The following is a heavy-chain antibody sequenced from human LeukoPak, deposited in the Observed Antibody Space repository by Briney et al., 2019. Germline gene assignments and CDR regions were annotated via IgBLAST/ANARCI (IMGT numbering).Heavy chain of an antibody. V-gene: IGHV3-74*01. CDR3: AKSDYFDP. Sequence: GGSLRLSCAASGFTFSNYWMNWIRQAPGKGLVWVSRIKSDGSTATYADSVKGRFSVSRDNAKNTVYLQMNSLRTEDTAVYYCAKSDYFDPWGQGTLVTVSS. CDR1: GFTFSNYW. J-gene: IGHJ5*02. CDR2: IKSDGSTA. D-gene: IGHD4/OR15-4a*01.